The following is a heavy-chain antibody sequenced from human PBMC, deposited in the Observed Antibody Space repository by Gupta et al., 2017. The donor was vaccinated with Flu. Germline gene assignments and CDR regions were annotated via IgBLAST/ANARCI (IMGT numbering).Heavy chain of an antibody. D-gene: IGHD1-1*01. CDR3: AKGANWAFEI. CDR2: ISGSGSTT. J-gene: IGHJ3*02. V-gene: IGHV3-23*01. Sequence: EVQLLESGGGLAQPGGSLRLSCAASGFTFSSYVMRWVRQAPGKGLDWVATISGSGSTTYYADSVKGRFTISGDSSKKTVYLQMNSLRAEDTALYYCAKGANWAFEIWGQGTMVPVSS. CDR1: GFTFSSYV.